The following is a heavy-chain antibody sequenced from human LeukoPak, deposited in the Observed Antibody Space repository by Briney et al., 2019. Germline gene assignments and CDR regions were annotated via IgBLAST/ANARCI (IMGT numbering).Heavy chain of an antibody. D-gene: IGHD2-2*02. CDR2: IYYSGST. V-gene: IGHV4-39*01. CDR3: ARLTWFYTPCFDY. Sequence: PSETLSLACTVSGRSISSSSYYWGWLREPPGNGLEGIGSIYYSGSTYYNPSLKSRVTISVDTSKNQFSLKLSSVTTAGTAVYYSARLTWFYTPCFDYWGQGTLVTVSS. CDR1: GRSISSSSYY. J-gene: IGHJ4*01.